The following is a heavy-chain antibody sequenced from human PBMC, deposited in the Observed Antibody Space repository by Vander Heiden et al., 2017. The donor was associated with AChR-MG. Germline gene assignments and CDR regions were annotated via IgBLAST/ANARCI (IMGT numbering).Heavy chain of an antibody. Sequence: QVQLVPSGAEVKKPGSSVKVPCKASGGTFSSYAFSRVRQAPGQGLEWMGGSIPIFGTANYAQKFQGRVTITADESTSTAYMELSSRRSEDTAVYYCARVVPAAPRYYYYGMDVWGQGTTVTVSS. V-gene: IGHV1-69*01. J-gene: IGHJ6*02. CDR2: SIPIFGTA. CDR1: GGTFSSYA. D-gene: IGHD2-2*01. CDR3: ARVVPAAPRYYYYGMDV.